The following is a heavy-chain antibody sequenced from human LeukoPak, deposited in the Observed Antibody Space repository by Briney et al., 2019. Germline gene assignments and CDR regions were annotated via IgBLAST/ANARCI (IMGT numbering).Heavy chain of an antibody. J-gene: IGHJ6*03. Sequence: SETLSLTCAVYGGSFSGYYWSWIRQPPGKGLEWIGEINHSGSTNYNPSLKSRVTISVDTSKNQFSLKLSSVTAADTAVYYCARGYRAARGPHYYYYYMDVWGKGTTVTVSS. CDR3: ARGYRAARGPHYYYYYMDV. V-gene: IGHV4-34*01. CDR2: INHSGST. D-gene: IGHD6-6*01. CDR1: GGSFSGYY.